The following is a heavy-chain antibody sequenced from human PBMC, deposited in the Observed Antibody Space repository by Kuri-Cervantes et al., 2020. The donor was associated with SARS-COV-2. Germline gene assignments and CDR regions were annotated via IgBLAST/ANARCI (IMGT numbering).Heavy chain of an antibody. CDR1: GFAFGDYY. CDR2: VSHSGTII. V-gene: IGHV3-11*04. CDR3: ASEVIPNPSERYAYYGLDV. J-gene: IGHJ6*02. Sequence: GGSLRLSCAASGFAFGDYYMSWIRQAPGKGLEWVSYVSHSGTIIYQADSVKGRFTISRDNAKKSLFLQMNSLRAEDTAVYYCASEVIPNPSERYAYYGLDVWGQGTTVTVSS. D-gene: IGHD1-26*01.